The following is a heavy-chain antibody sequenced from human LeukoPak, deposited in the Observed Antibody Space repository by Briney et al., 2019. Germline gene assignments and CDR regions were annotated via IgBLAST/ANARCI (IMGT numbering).Heavy chain of an antibody. V-gene: IGHV4-59*01. Sequence: SETLSLTCTVSGGSISSYYWSWIRQPPGKGLEWIGYIYYSGSANYNPSLKSRVTISVDTSKNQFSLKLSSVTAADTAVYYRATGHYVWGSYRYTYVYWGQGTLVTVSS. CDR2: IYYSGSA. CDR1: GGSISSYY. D-gene: IGHD3-16*02. CDR3: ATGHYVWGSYRYTYVY. J-gene: IGHJ4*02.